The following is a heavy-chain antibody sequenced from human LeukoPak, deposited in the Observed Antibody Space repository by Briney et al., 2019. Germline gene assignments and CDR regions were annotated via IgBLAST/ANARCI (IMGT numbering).Heavy chain of an antibody. Sequence: SETLSLTCTVSGYSISSGYYWGWIRQPPGKGLEWIGSIYHSGSTYYNPSLKSRVTISVDTSKNQFSLKLSSVTAADTAVYYCARDNQSSGWGPHYFNYWGQGTLVTVSS. CDR1: GYSISSGYY. V-gene: IGHV4-38-2*02. D-gene: IGHD6-19*01. J-gene: IGHJ4*02. CDR3: ARDNQSSGWGPHYFNY. CDR2: IYHSGST.